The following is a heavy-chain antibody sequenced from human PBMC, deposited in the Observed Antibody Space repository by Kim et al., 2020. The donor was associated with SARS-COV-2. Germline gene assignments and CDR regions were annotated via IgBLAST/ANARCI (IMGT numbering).Heavy chain of an antibody. CDR1: GGTFSSYA. CDR3: ARDGYCGGDCYLVH. J-gene: IGHJ4*02. D-gene: IGHD2-21*02. Sequence: SVKVSCKASGGTFSSYAISWVRQAPGQGLEWMGGIIPIFGTANYAQKFQGRVTITADESTSTAYMELSSLRSEDTAVYYCARDGYCGGDCYLVHWGQGTLVTVSS. CDR2: IIPIFGTA. V-gene: IGHV1-69*13.